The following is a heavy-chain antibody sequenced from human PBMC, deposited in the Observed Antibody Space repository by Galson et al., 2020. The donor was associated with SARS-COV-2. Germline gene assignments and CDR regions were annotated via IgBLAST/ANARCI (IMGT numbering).Heavy chain of an antibody. D-gene: IGHD1-26*01. CDR2: IYYSGST. Sequence: SQTLSLTCTVSGGSISSGGYYWSWIRQHPGKGLEWIGYIYYSGSTYYNPSLKSRVTISVDTSKNQFSLKLSSVTAADTAVYYCARDVIVGASPSYYYYGMDVWGQGTTVTVSS. V-gene: IGHV4-31*03. CDR1: GGSISSGGYY. CDR3: ARDVIVGASPSYYYYGMDV. J-gene: IGHJ6*02.